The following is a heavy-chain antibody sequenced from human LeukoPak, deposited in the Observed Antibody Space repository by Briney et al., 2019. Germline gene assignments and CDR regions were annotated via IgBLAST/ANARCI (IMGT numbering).Heavy chain of an antibody. D-gene: IGHD6-13*01. CDR3: ARMGQQLADY. J-gene: IGHJ4*02. Sequence: SETLSLTCTVSGGSISSNYWSWIRQPPGKGLEWIGYIYFSGSTNYNPSLKSRATISVDTSKSQFSLKLNSVTAADTAVYYCARMGQQLADYWGQGTLVTVST. CDR2: IYFSGST. V-gene: IGHV4-59*01. CDR1: GGSISSNY.